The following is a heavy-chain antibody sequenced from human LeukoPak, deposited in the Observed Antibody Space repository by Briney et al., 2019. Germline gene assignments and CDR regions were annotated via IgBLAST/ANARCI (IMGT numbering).Heavy chain of an antibody. CDR1: GYTFTDYY. D-gene: IGHD3-10*01. CDR2: MNPNSGNT. J-gene: IGHJ6*02. Sequence: ASVKVSCKASGYTFTDYYLHWVRQATGQGLEWMGWMNPNSGNTGYAQKFQGRVTMTRNTSISTAYMELSSLRSEDTAVYYCARGRHYYGSGQNYYYGMDVWGQGTTVTVSS. V-gene: IGHV1-8*02. CDR3: ARGRHYYGSGQNYYYGMDV.